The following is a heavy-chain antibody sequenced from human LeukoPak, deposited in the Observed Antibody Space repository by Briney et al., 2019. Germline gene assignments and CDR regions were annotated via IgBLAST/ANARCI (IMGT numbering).Heavy chain of an antibody. D-gene: IGHD5-24*01. V-gene: IGHV4-34*01. CDR3: ARTGWLQFYYYYYYMDV. Sequence: SETLSLTCTVSGGSISSYYWSWIRQPPGKGLEWIGEINHSGSTNYNPSLKSRVTISVDTSKNQFSLKLSSVTAADTAVYYCARTGWLQFYYYYYYMDVWGKGTTVTISS. J-gene: IGHJ6*03. CDR1: GGSISSYY. CDR2: INHSGST.